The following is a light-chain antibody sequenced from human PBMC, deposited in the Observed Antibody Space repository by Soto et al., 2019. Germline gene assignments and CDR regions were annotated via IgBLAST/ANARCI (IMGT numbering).Light chain of an antibody. CDR1: SSDVGVYNY. CDR3: SSYTSSSTLVV. J-gene: IGLJ2*01. Sequence: QSALTQPASVSGSPGQSITISCTGTSSDVGVYNYVSWYQQHPGKAPKLMIYEVSNRPSGVSNRFSGSKSGNTASLTISGVQAEDEADYYCSSYTSSSTLVVFGGGTKLTVL. CDR2: EVS. V-gene: IGLV2-14*01.